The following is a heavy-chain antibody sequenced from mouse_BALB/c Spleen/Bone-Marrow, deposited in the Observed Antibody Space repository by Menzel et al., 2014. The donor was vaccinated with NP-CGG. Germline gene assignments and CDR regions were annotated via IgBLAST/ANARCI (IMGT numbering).Heavy chain of an antibody. J-gene: IGHJ2*01. CDR1: GFNIKDTY. Sequence: EVKLQESGAELVKPGASVKLSCTASGFNIKDTYMHWVKRRPEQGLEWIGRIDPENGNIKYDPKFQVKATITADTSSNTAYLQLSSLTSEDTAVYYCTRRGFDFWGQGTTLTVSS. CDR2: IDPENGNI. CDR3: TRRGFDF. V-gene: IGHV14-3*02.